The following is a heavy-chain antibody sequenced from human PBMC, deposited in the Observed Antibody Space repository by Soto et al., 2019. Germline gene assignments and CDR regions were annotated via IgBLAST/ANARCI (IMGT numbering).Heavy chain of an antibody. D-gene: IGHD3-22*01. CDR2: IYYTGST. J-gene: IGHJ4*02. Sequence: SETLSLTCTVSGGSVSSGTYYWTWIRQPPGKGPEWIGYIYYTGSTNYNPSLKSRVTISVDTSKNQFSLKLRSVTAADTAVYYCARLNYFDSSGYLPRDYWGQGTLVTVSS. V-gene: IGHV4-61*01. CDR1: GGSVSSGTYY. CDR3: ARLNYFDSSGYLPRDY.